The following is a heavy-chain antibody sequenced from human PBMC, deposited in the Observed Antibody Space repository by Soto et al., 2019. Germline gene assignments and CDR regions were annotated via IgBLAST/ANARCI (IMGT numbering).Heavy chain of an antibody. D-gene: IGHD2-15*01. CDR2: IFHSGNT. CDR1: GDSISSAYY. CDR3: ARDSCSGGTCSHDVFDI. V-gene: IGHV4-38-2*02. J-gene: IGHJ3*02. Sequence: KSSETLSLTCAVSGDSISSAYYWGWIRQPPGKGLEWIGSIFHSGNTYYNSSLKSRVTISVDMSKNHFSLKLSSVTAADTAVYSCARDSCSGGTCSHDVFDIWGQGTKVAVS.